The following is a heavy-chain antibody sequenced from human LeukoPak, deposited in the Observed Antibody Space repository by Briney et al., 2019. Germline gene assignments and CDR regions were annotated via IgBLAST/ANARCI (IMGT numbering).Heavy chain of an antibody. D-gene: IGHD1/OR15-1a*01. J-gene: IGHJ4*02. CDR3: ASGRREQPFAFDY. Sequence: PSETLSLTCTVSGGSVSNGNYHWSWLRQPPGKALEWIGYIYYTGSTSYNPSLEGRVTISVDTSKNQFSLKLSSVTAADTAVYYCASGRREQPFAFDYWGQGTLVTVSS. CDR1: GGSVSNGNYH. CDR2: IYYTGST. V-gene: IGHV4-61*01.